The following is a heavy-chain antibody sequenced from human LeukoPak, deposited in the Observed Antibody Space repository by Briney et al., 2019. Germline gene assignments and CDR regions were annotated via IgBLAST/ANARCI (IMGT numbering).Heavy chain of an antibody. V-gene: IGHV1-69*06. CDR3: ARALYGSGSYYNDESPLGAN. Sequence: GASVKVSCKASGGTFSSYAISWVRQAPGQGLEWMGGIIPIFGTANYAQKFQGRVTITADKSTSTAYMELSSLRSEDTAVYYCARALYGSGSYYNDESPLGANWGQGTLVTVSS. CDR1: GGTFSSYA. CDR2: IIPIFGTA. D-gene: IGHD3-10*01. J-gene: IGHJ4*02.